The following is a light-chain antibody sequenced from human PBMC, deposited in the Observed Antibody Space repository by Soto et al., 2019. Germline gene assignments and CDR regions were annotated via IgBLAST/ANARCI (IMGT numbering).Light chain of an antibody. V-gene: IGKV1-12*01. CDR2: ATS. J-gene: IGKJ2*01. Sequence: DIQMTQSPSSVSASVGDRVSITCRASQGISNWLAWYQQQAGKAPTLLIYATSTLQSGVPSRFRGGGSGTEFPLTISSLQPEDVATYYCQQANSFPYTFGQGTKLEIK. CDR3: QQANSFPYT. CDR1: QGISNW.